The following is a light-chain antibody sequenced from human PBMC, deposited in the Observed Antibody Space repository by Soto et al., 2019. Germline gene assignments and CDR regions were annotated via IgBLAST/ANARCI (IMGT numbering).Light chain of an antibody. CDR3: AAWDGSLNGYV. Sequence: QSVLTQSPSASGTPGQRVIISCSGTSSNIGTNYVYWYQQLPGTAPKVLIYSNDKRPSGVPNRFSGSKSGTSASLAISGLRSEDEADYYCAAWDGSLNGYVFGTGTKLTVL. CDR1: SSNIGTNY. V-gene: IGLV1-47*01. CDR2: SND. J-gene: IGLJ1*01.